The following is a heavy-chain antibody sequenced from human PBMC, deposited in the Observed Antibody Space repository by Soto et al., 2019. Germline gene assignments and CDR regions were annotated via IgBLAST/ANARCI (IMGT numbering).Heavy chain of an antibody. D-gene: IGHD3-10*01. CDR3: ARGSGSGSYYDAFDI. Sequence: SVKVSCKASGGTFSSYTISWVRQAPGQGLEWMGRIIPILGIANYAQKFQGRVTITADKSTSTAYMELCSLRSEDTAVYYCARGSGSGSYYDAFDIWGQGTMVTVS. CDR1: GGTFSSYT. J-gene: IGHJ3*02. V-gene: IGHV1-69*02. CDR2: IIPILGIA.